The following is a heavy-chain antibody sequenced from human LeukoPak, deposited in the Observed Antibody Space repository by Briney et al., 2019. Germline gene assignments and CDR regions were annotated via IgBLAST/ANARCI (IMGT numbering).Heavy chain of an antibody. Sequence: GGSLRLSCAASGVTFSSYAMSWVRQAPGKGLEWVSAISGSGGSTYYADSVKGRFTISRDNSKNTLYLQMNSLRAEDTAVYYCAKDPCGGDCYFDYWGQGTLVTVSS. D-gene: IGHD2-21*02. V-gene: IGHV3-23*01. J-gene: IGHJ4*02. CDR3: AKDPCGGDCYFDY. CDR2: ISGSGGST. CDR1: GVTFSSYA.